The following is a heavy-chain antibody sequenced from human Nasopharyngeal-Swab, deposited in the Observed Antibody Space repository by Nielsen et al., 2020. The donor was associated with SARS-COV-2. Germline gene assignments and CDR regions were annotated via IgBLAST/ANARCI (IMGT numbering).Heavy chain of an antibody. D-gene: IGHD3-3*01. J-gene: IGHJ4*02. V-gene: IGHV4-59*12. Sequence: SETLSLTCTVSGGSISSYYWSWIRQPPGKGLEWIGYIYYSGSTNYNPSLKSRVTISVDTSKNQFSLKLSSVTAADTAVYYCARVGIFGVVWLTGAGFDYWGQGTLVTVSS. CDR1: GGSISSYY. CDR3: ARVGIFGVVWLTGAGFDY. CDR2: IYYSGST.